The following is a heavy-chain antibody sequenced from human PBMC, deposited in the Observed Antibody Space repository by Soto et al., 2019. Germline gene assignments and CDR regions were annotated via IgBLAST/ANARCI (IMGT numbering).Heavy chain of an antibody. CDR2: ISSGGDTT. Sequence: EVQLLESGGGLVQPGGSLRLTCAASGFTFNNYAMTWVRQAPGKGLEWVSAISSGGDTTSYADSVKGRFTVSRDGSKNTLYLQMSSLRAEDTALYYCAKGRGGSGSLTPRVDFCGQGTLVTVSS. J-gene: IGHJ4*02. D-gene: IGHD3-10*01. CDR3: AKGRGGSGSLTPRVDF. V-gene: IGHV3-23*01. CDR1: GFTFNNYA.